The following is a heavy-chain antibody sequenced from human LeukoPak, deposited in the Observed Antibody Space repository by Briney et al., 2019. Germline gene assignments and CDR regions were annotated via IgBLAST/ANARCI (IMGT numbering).Heavy chain of an antibody. J-gene: IGHJ4*02. D-gene: IGHD3-10*01. CDR2: IDPIDFHI. CDR1: GYSFTNYW. V-gene: IGHV5-10-1*01. CDR3: ARLQYYYGPGTQYPDY. Sequence: GESLRISCQISGYSFTNYWINWVRQMPGKGLEWMGRIDPIDFHINYNPSFQGHVTISADKSISTAYLQWSSLKASDTAIYFCARLQYYYGPGTQYPDYWGQGTLVTVSS.